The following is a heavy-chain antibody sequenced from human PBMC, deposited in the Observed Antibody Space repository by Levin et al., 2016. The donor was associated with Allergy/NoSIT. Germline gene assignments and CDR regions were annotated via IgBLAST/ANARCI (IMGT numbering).Heavy chain of an antibody. D-gene: IGHD3-3*01. Sequence: RQAPGKGLEWIGYIYYSGNTNYNPSLKSRVTISVDTSKNQFSLKLSSVTAADTAVYYCARALSETYYDFWSGYYSYYYYYMDVWGKGTTVTVSS. CDR3: ARALSETYYDFWSGYYSYYYYYMDV. V-gene: IGHV4-59*01. J-gene: IGHJ6*03. CDR2: IYYSGNT.